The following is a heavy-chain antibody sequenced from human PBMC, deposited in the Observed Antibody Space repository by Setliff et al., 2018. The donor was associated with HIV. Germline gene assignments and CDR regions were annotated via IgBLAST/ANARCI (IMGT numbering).Heavy chain of an antibody. CDR1: GFTFSDAW. CDR3: TTDLYDRSGYFQHNAFDI. CDR2: IKSESDGGTT. J-gene: IGHJ3*02. Sequence: GESLRLSCAASGFTFSDAWMDWVRQAPGKGPEWVGRIKSESDGGTTDLAAPVKGRFTISRDDSDKTLYLQMNSLETEDTAMYYCTTDLYDRSGYFQHNAFDIWGQGTMVTVSS. V-gene: IGHV3-15*01. D-gene: IGHD3-22*01.